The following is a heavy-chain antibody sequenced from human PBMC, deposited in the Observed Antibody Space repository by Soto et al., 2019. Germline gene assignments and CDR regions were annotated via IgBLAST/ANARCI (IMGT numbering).Heavy chain of an antibody. V-gene: IGHV3-9*01. Sequence: GGFLRLFCAASGITFDDFAMHWVRQAPGKGLEWVSGINWDGDFLDYADSVKGRLTISRDKAKNSLYLQMSSLRREDTALYFCALGSSSPFYSLNYWGQGTLVTVSS. CDR3: ALGSSSPFYSLNY. D-gene: IGHD6-6*01. J-gene: IGHJ4*02. CDR2: INWDGDFL. CDR1: GITFDDFA.